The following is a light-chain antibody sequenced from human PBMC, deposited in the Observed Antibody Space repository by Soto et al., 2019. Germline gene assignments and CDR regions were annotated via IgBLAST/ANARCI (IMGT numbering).Light chain of an antibody. CDR1: SSNIGSNF. CDR2: KDN. CDR3: SVWEDNVVGWV. J-gene: IGLJ3*02. Sequence: QTVVTQPPSASGTPGQKVTISCSGSSSNIGSNFVYWYQQLPGTAPKLLIYKDNQRPSGVPDRFSGSKSGTSVSLAISGLRPEDEAEYYCSVWEDNVVGWVFGGGTKLTVL. V-gene: IGLV1-47*01.